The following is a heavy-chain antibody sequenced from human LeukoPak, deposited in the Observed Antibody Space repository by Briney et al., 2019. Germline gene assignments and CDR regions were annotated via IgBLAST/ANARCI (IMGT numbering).Heavy chain of an antibody. CDR1: GFTFSSYG. J-gene: IGHJ6*02. Sequence: GGSLRLSCAASGFTFSSYGMHWVRQAPGKGLEWVAVIWYDGSNKYYADSVKDRFTISRDNSKNTLYLQMNSLRAEDTAVYYCARDGRYCSSTSCFRRSGMDVWGQGTTVTVSS. CDR3: ARDGRYCSSTSCFRRSGMDV. V-gene: IGHV3-33*01. CDR2: IWYDGSNK. D-gene: IGHD2-2*01.